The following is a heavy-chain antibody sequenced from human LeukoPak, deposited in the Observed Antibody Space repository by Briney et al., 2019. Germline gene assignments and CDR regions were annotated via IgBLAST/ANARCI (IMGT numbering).Heavy chain of an antibody. CDR2: ISAYNGNT. CDR1: GYTFTSYG. J-gene: IGHJ4*02. CDR3: ARNPYYYGSGSYFADY. D-gene: IGHD3-10*01. V-gene: IGHV1-18*01. Sequence: ASVKVSCKASGYTFTSYGISWVRQAPGQGLEWMGWISAYNGNTNYAQKFQGRVTMTRDTSISTAYMELSRLRSDDTAVYYCARNPYYYGSGSYFADYWGQGTLVTVSS.